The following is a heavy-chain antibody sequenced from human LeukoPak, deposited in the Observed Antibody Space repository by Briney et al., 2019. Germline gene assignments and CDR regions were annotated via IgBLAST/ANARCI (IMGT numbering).Heavy chain of an antibody. CDR2: INPNSGGT. CDR3: ARVAEGVFFGELFEAWFDP. CDR1: GYTFTGYY. J-gene: IGHJ5*02. Sequence: ASVKVSCKASGYTFTGYYMHWVRQAPGQGLEWMGWINPNSGGTNYAQKFQGRVTMTRDTSISTAYMELSRLRSDDTAVYYCARVAEGVFFGELFEAWFDPWGQGTLVTVSS. D-gene: IGHD3-10*01. V-gene: IGHV1-2*02.